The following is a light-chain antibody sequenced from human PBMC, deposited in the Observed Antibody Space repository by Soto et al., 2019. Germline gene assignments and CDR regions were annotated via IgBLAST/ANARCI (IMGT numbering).Light chain of an antibody. V-gene: IGKV1-13*02. CDR3: QQFNSYPT. J-gene: IGKJ3*01. CDR1: QGISSA. Sequence: GDRVTITCRASQGISSALAWYQQKPGKAPKLLIYDASSLESGVPSRFSGSGSGTDFTLTISSLQPEDFATYYCQQFNSYPTFGPGTKVDIK. CDR2: DAS.